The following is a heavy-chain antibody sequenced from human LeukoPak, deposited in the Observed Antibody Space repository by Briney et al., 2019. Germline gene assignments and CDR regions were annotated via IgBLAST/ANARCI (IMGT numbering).Heavy chain of an antibody. D-gene: IGHD1-1*01. Sequence: PSQTLSLTCTVSGVSIANTFYYWNWLRQPAGKGLEWIGRIYTTGSTDYNPSLKSRVTISLDTARNQFSLKLSSVTAADTAVYYCARRQDDHDYWGQGTLVTVSS. V-gene: IGHV4-61*02. CDR2: IYTTGST. CDR3: ARRQDDHDY. J-gene: IGHJ4*02. CDR1: GVSIANTFYY.